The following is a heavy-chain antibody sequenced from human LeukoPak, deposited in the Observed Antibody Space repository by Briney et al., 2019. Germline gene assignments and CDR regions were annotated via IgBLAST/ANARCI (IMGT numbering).Heavy chain of an antibody. CDR2: IYPGDSDT. D-gene: IGHD3-22*01. J-gene: IGHJ4*02. CDR3: ARVHPAGSIGYGDY. V-gene: IGHV5-51*01. CDR1: GYTFTSSW. Sequence: GESLKISCKGSGYTFTSSWIGWVRQMPGKGLEWMGIIYPGDSDTRYSPSFQGQVTISADTSISTAYLQWSSLKASDIAMYYCARVHPAGSIGYGDYWGQGTLVTVSS.